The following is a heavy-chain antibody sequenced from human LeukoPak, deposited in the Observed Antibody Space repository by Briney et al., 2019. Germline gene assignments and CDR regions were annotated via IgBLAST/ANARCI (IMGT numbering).Heavy chain of an antibody. J-gene: IGHJ6*02. V-gene: IGHV1-2*04. CDR3: ARVKRLYYYYGMDV. CDR1: GYTFTGYY. Sequence: GASVKVSCKASGYTFTGYYMHWVRQAPGQGLEWMGWINPNSGGTNYAQKFQGWVTMTRDTSISTAYMELSRLRSDDTAVYYCARVKRLYYYYGMDVWGQGTTVTVSS. CDR2: INPNSGGT.